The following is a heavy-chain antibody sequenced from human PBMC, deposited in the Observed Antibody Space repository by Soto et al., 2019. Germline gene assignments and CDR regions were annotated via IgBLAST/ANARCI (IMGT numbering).Heavy chain of an antibody. Sequence: GGSLRLSCAASGFTVSSNYMSWVRQAPGKGLEWVSVIYSGGSTYYADSVKGRFTISRDNSKNTLYLQMNSLRAEDTAVYYCARDSYSSGWNHINWFDPWGQGTLVTVSS. V-gene: IGHV3-66*01. CDR3: ARDSYSSGWNHINWFDP. CDR1: GFTVSSNY. J-gene: IGHJ5*02. CDR2: IYSGGST. D-gene: IGHD6-19*01.